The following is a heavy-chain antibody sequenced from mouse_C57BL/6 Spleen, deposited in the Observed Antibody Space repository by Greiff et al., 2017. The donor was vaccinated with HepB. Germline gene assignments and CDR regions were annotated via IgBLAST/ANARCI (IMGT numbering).Heavy chain of an antibody. CDR3: ARDAASPFAY. Sequence: EVKVVDSGGGLVQSGRSLRLSCATSGFTFSDFYMEWVRQAPGKGLEWIAASRNKANDYTTEYSASVKGRFIVSRDTSQSILYLQMNALRAEDTAIYYCARDAASPFAYWGQGTLVTVSA. CDR2: SRNKANDYTT. J-gene: IGHJ3*01. V-gene: IGHV7-1*01. D-gene: IGHD6-1*01. CDR1: GFTFSDFY.